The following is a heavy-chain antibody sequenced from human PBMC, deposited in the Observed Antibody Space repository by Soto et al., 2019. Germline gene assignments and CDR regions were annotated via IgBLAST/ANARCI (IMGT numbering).Heavy chain of an antibody. CDR3: ATRITVFGLLIPPFDP. D-gene: IGHD3-3*01. Sequence: SETLSLTCTVSGDSINNYYWSWMRLPPGKGLEWIGEINHTGGTHYNPSLKSRVTMSVDTSKNQFSLRLSSVTAADTAIYYCATRITVFGLLIPPFDPWGQGTQVTVS. CDR2: INHTGGT. V-gene: IGHV4-59*04. J-gene: IGHJ5*02. CDR1: GDSINNYY.